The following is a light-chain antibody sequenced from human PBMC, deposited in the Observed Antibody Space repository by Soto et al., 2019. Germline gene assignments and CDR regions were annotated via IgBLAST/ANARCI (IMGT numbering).Light chain of an antibody. Sequence: QSALTQPASVSGSPGQSITISCTRTSSVVGDYNYVSWYQQYPGKAPKLMIYGVTNRPSGVSDRFSGSRSGDTASLTISGRQEEEEADYYCSCYTSTRSTAVFGGGTQLTVL. CDR2: GVT. V-gene: IGLV2-14*01. CDR3: SCYTSTRSTAV. J-gene: IGLJ7*01. CDR1: SSVVGDYNY.